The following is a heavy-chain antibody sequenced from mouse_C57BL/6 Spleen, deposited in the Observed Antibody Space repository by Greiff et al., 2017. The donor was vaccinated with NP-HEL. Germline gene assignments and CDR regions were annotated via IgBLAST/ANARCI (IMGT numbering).Heavy chain of an antibody. J-gene: IGHJ1*03. Sequence: EVKLMESGGGLVQPGGSLKLSCAASGFTFSDYYMYWVRQTPEKRLEWVAYISNGGGSTYYPDTVKGRFTISRDNAKNTLYLQMSRLKSEDTAMYCCARHPTGYGSSYGYFDVWGTGTTVTVSS. V-gene: IGHV5-12*01. CDR1: GFTFSDYY. CDR3: ARHPTGYGSSYGYFDV. CDR2: ISNGGGST. D-gene: IGHD1-1*01.